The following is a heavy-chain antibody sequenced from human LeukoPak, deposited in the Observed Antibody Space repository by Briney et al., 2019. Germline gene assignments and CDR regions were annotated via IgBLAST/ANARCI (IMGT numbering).Heavy chain of an antibody. CDR2: IIPIFGTA. CDR3: ARERPRAGDYAFDI. V-gene: IGHV1-69*13. Sequence: SVTVSCKASGGTFSIYAISWVRQAPGQGLEWMGGIIPIFGTANYAQKFQGRVTITADESTSTAYMELSSLRSEDTAVYYCARERPRAGDYAFDIWGQGTMVTVSS. D-gene: IGHD7-27*01. J-gene: IGHJ3*02. CDR1: GGTFSIYA.